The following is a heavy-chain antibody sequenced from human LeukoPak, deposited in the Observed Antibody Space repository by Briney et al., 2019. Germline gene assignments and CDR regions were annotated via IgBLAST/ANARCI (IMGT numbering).Heavy chain of an antibody. Sequence: ALVKVSCKASGYTFTSYDINWVRQAPGQGLEWMGWMNPNSGDTGYAQKFQGRVTMTRDTFISTAYMELSSLKSDDTAVFYCARTGMGGNVWIDSWGQGTLVSVSS. J-gene: IGHJ5*01. V-gene: IGHV1-8*01. D-gene: IGHD1-26*01. CDR3: ARTGMGGNVWIDS. CDR2: MNPNSGDT. CDR1: GYTFTSYD.